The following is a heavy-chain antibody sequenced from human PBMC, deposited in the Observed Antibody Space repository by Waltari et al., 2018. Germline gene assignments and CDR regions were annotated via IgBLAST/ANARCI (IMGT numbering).Heavy chain of an antibody. Sequence: QVQLVESGGGVVQPGRSLRLSCAASGFTFSSYGMHWVRQAPGKGLDWVAVIWYDGINKYYADSVKCRFTISRDNSKTTLYLQMNSLRAEDTAMYYCAKEHIVVVTASLDWYFDLWGRGTLVTVSS. J-gene: IGHJ2*01. V-gene: IGHV3-30*18. CDR3: AKEHIVVVTASLDWYFDL. D-gene: IGHD2-21*02. CDR1: GFTFSSYG. CDR2: IWYDGINK.